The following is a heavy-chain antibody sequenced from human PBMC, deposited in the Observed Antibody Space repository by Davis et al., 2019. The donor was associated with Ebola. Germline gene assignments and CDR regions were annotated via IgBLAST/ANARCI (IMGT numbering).Heavy chain of an antibody. J-gene: IGHJ6*02. CDR2: ISTYNGNT. V-gene: IGHV1-18*01. CDR1: GYTFTSYG. D-gene: IGHD3-9*01. Sequence: ASVKVSCKASGYTFTSYGISWVRQAPGQGLEWMGWISTYNGNTNYAQKLQGRVTMTTDTSTSTAYMELRSLRSDDTAVYYCAREEPWGRYFDWFHKGNYYGMDVWGQGTTVTVSS. CDR3: AREEPWGRYFDWFHKGNYYGMDV.